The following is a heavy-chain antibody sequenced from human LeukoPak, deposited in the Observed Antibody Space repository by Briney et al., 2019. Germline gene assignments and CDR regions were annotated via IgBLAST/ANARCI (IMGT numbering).Heavy chain of an antibody. V-gene: IGHV1-69*13. CDR1: GGTFSSYA. D-gene: IGHD4-23*01. Sequence: SVKVSCKASGGTFSSYAISWVRQAPGQGPEWMGGIIPIFGAANYAQKFQGRVTITADESTSTAYMELRSLRSEDTAVYYCARATGNSDHSPQEPIDLYFDLRGRGTLVTVSS. CDR2: IIPIFGAA. J-gene: IGHJ2*01. CDR3: ARATGNSDHSPQEPIDLYFDL.